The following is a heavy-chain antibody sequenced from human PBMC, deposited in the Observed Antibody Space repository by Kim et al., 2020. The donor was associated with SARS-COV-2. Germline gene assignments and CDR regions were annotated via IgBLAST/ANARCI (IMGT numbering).Heavy chain of an antibody. Sequence: QKFQGRVTMTRNTSISTAYMELSSLRSEDTAVYYCARGSGHYYDSSGYPYWGQGTLVTVSS. J-gene: IGHJ4*02. CDR3: ARGSGHYYDSSGYPY. D-gene: IGHD3-22*01. V-gene: IGHV1-8*01.